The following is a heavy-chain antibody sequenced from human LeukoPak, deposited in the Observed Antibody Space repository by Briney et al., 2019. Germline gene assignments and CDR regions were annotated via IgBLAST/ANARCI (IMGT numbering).Heavy chain of an antibody. CDR2: IYPGDSDT. V-gene: IGHV5-51*01. J-gene: IGHJ1*01. CDR3: ARVSGGYFQE. D-gene: IGHD3-10*01. CDR1: GYSFTNYW. Sequence: GESLKISCKGSGYSFTNYWIAWVRQMPGKSPEWMGIIYPGDSDTRYSPSFQCQVTISADKSITTAYLQWSGLKASDTAIYYCARVSGGYFQEWGQGTLVTVSS.